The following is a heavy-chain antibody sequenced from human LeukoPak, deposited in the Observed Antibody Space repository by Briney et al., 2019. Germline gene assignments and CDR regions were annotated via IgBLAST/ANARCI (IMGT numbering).Heavy chain of an antibody. D-gene: IGHD2-15*01. V-gene: IGHV3-21*01. CDR2: ISSSSSYI. Sequence: GGSLRLSCAASGLTFSSYSMNWVRQAPGKGLEWVSSISSSSSYIYYADSVKGRFTISRDNAKNSLYLQMNSLRAEDTAVYYCRVVVGVDAFDIWGQGTMVTVSS. CDR3: RVVVGVDAFDI. J-gene: IGHJ3*02. CDR1: GLTFSSYS.